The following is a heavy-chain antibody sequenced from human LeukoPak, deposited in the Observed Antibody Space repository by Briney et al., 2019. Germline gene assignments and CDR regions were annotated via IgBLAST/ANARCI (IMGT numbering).Heavy chain of an antibody. CDR1: GFSVSSNS. CDR2: IYGGGGGVT. CDR3: ATNPGGILPHY. J-gene: IGHJ4*02. Sequence: AGGSLRLSCAASGFSVSSNSMSWVRQAPGKGLEWVSVIYGGGGGVTYYVDSIKGRFTISRDNSKNTLYLQMNSLRAEDTAVYYCATNPGGILPHYWGQRTLVTVSS. V-gene: IGHV3-53*01. D-gene: IGHD1-14*01.